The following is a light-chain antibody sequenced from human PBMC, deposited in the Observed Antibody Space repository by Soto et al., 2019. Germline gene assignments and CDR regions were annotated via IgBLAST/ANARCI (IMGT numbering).Light chain of an antibody. J-gene: IGKJ1*01. CDR1: QSISSH. CDR2: AAS. CDR3: MQPLNPWT. Sequence: DIQMTQSPSSLSAFVGDRVTVTCRASQSISSHLNWYQQKPGKAPKLMIYAASSLQSGIPSRFSGSGSGTDFTLKISRVEAEDVGVYYCMQPLNPWTFGQGTKVEIK. V-gene: IGKV1-39*01.